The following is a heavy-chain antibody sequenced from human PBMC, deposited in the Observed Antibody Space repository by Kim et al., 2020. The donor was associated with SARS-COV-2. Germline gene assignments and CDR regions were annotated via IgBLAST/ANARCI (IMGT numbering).Heavy chain of an antibody. V-gene: IGHV1-2*02. J-gene: IGHJ5*02. CDR3: TRARAITGLGP. CDR1: GYTFTNHY. Sequence: ASVKVSCKASGYTFTNHYVNWVRQAPGQGLEWMGWMNPYSGATCYEHKFQGRVTMTGDRSISTIYMDLNSLRSDDTAFYYCTRARAITGLGPWGRATLVT. CDR2: MNPYSGAT.